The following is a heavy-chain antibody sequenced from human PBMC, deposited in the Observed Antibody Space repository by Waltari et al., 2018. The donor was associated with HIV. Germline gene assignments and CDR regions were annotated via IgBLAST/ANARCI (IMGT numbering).Heavy chain of an antibody. D-gene: IGHD6-13*01. CDR2: IYYSGST. CDR3: AKGAAAAAGAFDI. J-gene: IGHJ3*02. V-gene: IGHV4-39*01. CDR1: GGSISSSSYY. Sequence: QLQLQESGPGLVKPSETLSLTCTVSGGSISSSSYYWGWIRQPPGKGLEWIGSIYYSGSTYHNPSLKSRVTISVDTSKNQFSLKLSSVTAADTAVYYCAKGAAAAAGAFDIWGQGTMVTVSS.